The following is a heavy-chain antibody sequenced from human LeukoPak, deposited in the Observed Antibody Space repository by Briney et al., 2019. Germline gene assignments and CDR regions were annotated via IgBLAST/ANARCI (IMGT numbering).Heavy chain of an antibody. V-gene: IGHV4-39*01. J-gene: IGHJ3*02. Sequence: KASETLSLTCTVSGGSISSSSYYWGWIRQPPGKGLEWIGSIYYSGSTYYNPSLKSRVTISVDTSKNQFSLRLSSVTAADTAVYYCARHTRPGHSGYENAFDIWGQGTMVTVSS. CDR1: GGSISSSSYY. D-gene: IGHD5-12*01. CDR3: ARHTRPGHSGYENAFDI. CDR2: IYYSGST.